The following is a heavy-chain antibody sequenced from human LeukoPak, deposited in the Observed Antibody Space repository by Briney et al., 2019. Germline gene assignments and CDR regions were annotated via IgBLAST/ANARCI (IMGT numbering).Heavy chain of an antibody. Sequence: GASVKVSCKASGGTFSNYAISWVRQAPGQGLEWMGWSNAYNGNTKFAQKFQGRVAMTTDTSTSTAYMELRSLRSDDTAVYFCARDRIAAAVLDHWGQGTLVTVSS. V-gene: IGHV1-18*01. CDR3: ARDRIAAAVLDH. J-gene: IGHJ4*02. CDR2: SNAYNGNT. D-gene: IGHD6-13*01. CDR1: GGTFSNYA.